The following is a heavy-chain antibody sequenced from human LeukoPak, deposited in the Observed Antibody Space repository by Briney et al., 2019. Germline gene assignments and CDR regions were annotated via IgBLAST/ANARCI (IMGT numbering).Heavy chain of an antibody. V-gene: IGHV3-30*03. CDR1: GFTFSSYG. Sequence: GGSLRLSCAASGFTFSSYGMHWVRQAPGKGLEWVAVISYDGSNKYYADSVKGRFTISRDNSKNTLYLQMNSLRAEDTAVYYCARETILKDWRTNWFDPWGQGTLVTVSS. J-gene: IGHJ5*02. CDR2: ISYDGSNK. CDR3: ARETILKDWRTNWFDP. D-gene: IGHD3-9*01.